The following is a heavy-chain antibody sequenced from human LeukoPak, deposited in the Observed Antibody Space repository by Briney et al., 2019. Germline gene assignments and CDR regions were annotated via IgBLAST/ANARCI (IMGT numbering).Heavy chain of an antibody. CDR1: GYTFTSYG. J-gene: IGHJ6*03. V-gene: IGHV1-18*01. Sequence: GASVKVSCKASGYTFTSYGISWVRQAPGQGLEWMGWISAYNGNTNYAQKLQGRVTMTTDTSTSTAYMELRSLRSDDTAVYYCARGRTEPDWNDVWYYYYMDVWGKGTTVTVSS. D-gene: IGHD1-1*01. CDR2: ISAYNGNT. CDR3: ARGRTEPDWNDVWYYYYMDV.